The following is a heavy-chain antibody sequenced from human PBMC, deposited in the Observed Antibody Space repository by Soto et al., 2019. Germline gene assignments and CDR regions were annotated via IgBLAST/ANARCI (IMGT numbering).Heavy chain of an antibody. CDR1: GYTFTSYG. Sequence: ASVKVSCKASGYTFTSYGISWVRQAPGQGLEWMGWISAYNGNTNYAQKLQGRVTMTTDTSTSTAYMELRSLRSDDTAVYYFARTFYGSGSYGLENWFDPWGQGTLVTVSS. V-gene: IGHV1-18*01. J-gene: IGHJ5*02. CDR2: ISAYNGNT. CDR3: ARTFYGSGSYGLENWFDP. D-gene: IGHD3-10*01.